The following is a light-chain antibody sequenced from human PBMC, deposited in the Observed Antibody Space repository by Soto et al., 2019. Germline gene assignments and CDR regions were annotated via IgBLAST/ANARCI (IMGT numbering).Light chain of an antibody. CDR2: DAS. J-gene: IGKJ1*01. CDR1: QSISSW. V-gene: IGKV1-5*01. CDR3: QQYKT. Sequence: DIQMTQSPSTLSASVGDRVTITCRASQSISSWMAWYQQKPGKAPKLLIYDASSVESGVPSRFSGSGSGTEFTLTNSSLQPDDFATYSCQQYKTFGQGTKVEIK.